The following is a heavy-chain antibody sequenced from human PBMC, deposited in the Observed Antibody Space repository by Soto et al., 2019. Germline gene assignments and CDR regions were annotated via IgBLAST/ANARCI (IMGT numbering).Heavy chain of an antibody. Sequence: SETLSLTCAVSGGSISSSNWWSWVRQPPGKGLELIGEIYHSGSTNYNPALKSRVTISVDKSKNQFSLKLSSVTAADTAVYYCARAEVDYYYYGMDVWGQGTTVTVSS. V-gene: IGHV4-4*02. J-gene: IGHJ6*02. CDR1: GGSISSSNW. CDR2: IYHSGST. CDR3: ARAEVDYYYYGMDV.